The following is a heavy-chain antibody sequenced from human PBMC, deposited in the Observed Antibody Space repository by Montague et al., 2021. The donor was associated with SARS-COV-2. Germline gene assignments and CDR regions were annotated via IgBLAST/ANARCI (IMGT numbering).Heavy chain of an antibody. V-gene: IGHV1-24*01. J-gene: IGHJ4*02. D-gene: IGHD6-13*01. Sequence: SVKVSCKVSGYTLTELSMHWVRQAPGKGLEWMGGFDPEDGETIYAQKFQGRVTMTEDTSTDTAYMELSGLRSEDTAVYYCATALAAAGTLPPLNWGQGTLVTVSS. CDR2: FDPEDGET. CDR3: ATALAAAGTLPPLN. CDR1: GYTLTELS.